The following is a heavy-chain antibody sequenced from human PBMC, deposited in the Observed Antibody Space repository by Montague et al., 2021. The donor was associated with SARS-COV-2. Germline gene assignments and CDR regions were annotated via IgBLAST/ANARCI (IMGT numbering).Heavy chain of an antibody. D-gene: IGHD6-19*01. CDR2: TYYRSKWYY. V-gene: IGHV6-1*01. CDR1: GDSVSSNSAA. Sequence: CAISGDSVSSNSAAWNWIRQSPSRGLEWLGRTYYRSKWYYEYAVSLKSRITINPDTSKNQFSLQVKSMTPEDTAVYHCALAVAGRGGYDYWGQGTLVTVSS. J-gene: IGHJ4*02. CDR3: ALAVAGRGGYDY.